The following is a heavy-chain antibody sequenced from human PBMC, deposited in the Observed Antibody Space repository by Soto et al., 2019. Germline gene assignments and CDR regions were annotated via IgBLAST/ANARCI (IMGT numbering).Heavy chain of an antibody. CDR1: GFTLNNYY. V-gene: IGHV3-7*03. CDR3: ARDPVTED. Sequence: GGSLRLSCATSGFTLNNYYISWVRQAPGRGLEWVANIRGDGTDSHYVVSVRGRFTISRDNAENLIYLQMNNLRVEDTAMYYCARDPVTEDWGQGTQVTV. CDR2: IRGDGTDS. J-gene: IGHJ4*02.